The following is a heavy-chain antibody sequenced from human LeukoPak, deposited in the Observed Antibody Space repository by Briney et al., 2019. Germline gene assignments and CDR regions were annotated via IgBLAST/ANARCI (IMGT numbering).Heavy chain of an antibody. D-gene: IGHD3-22*01. J-gene: IGHJ4*02. V-gene: IGHV3-23*01. CDR3: AKDPYYYDSSGYPLDY. Sequence: GGSLRLSCAASGFTFSSYAMSWVRQAPGKGLEWISAISGSGGSTYYADSVKGRFTISRDNSKNTLYLQMNSLRAEDTAVYYCAKDPYYYDSSGYPLDYWGQGTLVTVSS. CDR2: ISGSGGST. CDR1: GFTFSSYA.